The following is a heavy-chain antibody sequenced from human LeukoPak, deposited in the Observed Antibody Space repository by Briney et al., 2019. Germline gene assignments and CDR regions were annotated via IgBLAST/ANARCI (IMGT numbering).Heavy chain of an antibody. CDR1: GFTFNSYS. Sequence: PGGSLRLSCAASGFTFNSYSMNWVRQAPGKGLEWVSSISGSNSYIYYADSMKGRFTIPRDNAKNSLCLQMNSLRAEDTAVYYCARDRSWELLYYFDYWGQGTLVTVSS. J-gene: IGHJ4*02. V-gene: IGHV3-21*01. CDR3: ARDRSWELLYYFDY. CDR2: ISGSNSYI. D-gene: IGHD1-26*01.